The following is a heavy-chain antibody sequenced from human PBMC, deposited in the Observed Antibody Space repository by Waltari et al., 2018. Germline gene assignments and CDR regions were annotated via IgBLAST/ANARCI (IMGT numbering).Heavy chain of an antibody. CDR1: GYPFPSYG. V-gene: IGHV1-18*01. Sequence: VPLVQSEASVKKPGASVKVSCKASGYPFPSYGIRCVSQDPGQGLELMGWISAYNGNTNYAQKLQGRVTMTTDTSTSTAYMELRSLRSDDTAVYYCARETHNWGDAFEIWGQGTMVTVSS. J-gene: IGHJ3*02. CDR3: ARETHNWGDAFEI. D-gene: IGHD7-27*01. CDR2: ISAYNGNT.